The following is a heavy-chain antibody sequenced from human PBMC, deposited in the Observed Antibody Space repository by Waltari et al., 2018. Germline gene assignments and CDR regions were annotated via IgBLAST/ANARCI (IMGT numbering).Heavy chain of an antibody. CDR2: IYPSGST. CDR3: ARGELLFDY. Sequence: QVQLQESGPGLVTPSQTLSLPCPVSGASISSGAYWNWIRHHPGKGLEWFGYIYPSGSTFYNPSLQSRVTISVDTSKNQFSLKLNSVTAADTAVYYCARGELLFDYWGQGALVTVSS. J-gene: IGHJ4*02. D-gene: IGHD1-7*01. V-gene: IGHV4-31*03. CDR1: GASISSGAY.